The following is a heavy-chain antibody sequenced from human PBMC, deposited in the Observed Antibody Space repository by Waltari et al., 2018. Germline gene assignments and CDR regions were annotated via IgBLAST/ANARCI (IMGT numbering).Heavy chain of an antibody. D-gene: IGHD6-13*01. CDR1: GGTFSSYA. Sequence: QVQLVQSGAEVKKPGSSVKVYCKASGGTFSSYAISWVRQAPGQGLEWMGGIIPIFGTANYAQKFQGRVTITADESTSTAYMELSGLRSEDTAVYYCATYEGGIAAAGLPDYWGQGTLVTVSS. V-gene: IGHV1-69*01. CDR2: IIPIFGTA. CDR3: ATYEGGIAAAGLPDY. J-gene: IGHJ4*02.